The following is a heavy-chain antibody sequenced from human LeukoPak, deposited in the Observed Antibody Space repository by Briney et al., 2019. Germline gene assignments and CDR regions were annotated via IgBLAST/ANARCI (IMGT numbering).Heavy chain of an antibody. Sequence: SETLSLTCAVYGGSFSGYYWGWIRQPPGKGLEWIGEINHSGSTNYNPSLESRVTMSVDRSKNQFSLKLSSVTAADTAVYYCARDVIVETGYFDCWGQGTLVTVSS. D-gene: IGHD2-21*02. J-gene: IGHJ4*02. CDR2: INHSGST. CDR1: GGSFSGYY. V-gene: IGHV4-34*01. CDR3: ARDVIVETGYFDC.